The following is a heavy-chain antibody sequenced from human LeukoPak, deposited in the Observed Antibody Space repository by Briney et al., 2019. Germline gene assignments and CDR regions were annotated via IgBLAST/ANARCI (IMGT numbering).Heavy chain of an antibody. Sequence: GGSLRLSCAASGFTFSSYWMSWVRQAPGKGLEWVANIKQDGSEKYYVDSVKGRFTISRDNAKSSLYLQMNSLRAEDTAVYYCARRVLYYDSSGYGTYYYYVDVWGKGTTVTVSS. J-gene: IGHJ6*03. CDR3: ARRVLYYDSSGYGTYYYYVDV. CDR1: GFTFSSYW. D-gene: IGHD3-22*01. V-gene: IGHV3-7*01. CDR2: IKQDGSEK.